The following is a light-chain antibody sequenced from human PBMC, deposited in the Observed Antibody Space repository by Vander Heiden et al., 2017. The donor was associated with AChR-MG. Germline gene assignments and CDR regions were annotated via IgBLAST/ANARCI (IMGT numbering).Light chain of an antibody. Sequence: DIQMTQSPSSLSASVGDRVTITCRASQTISSYLNWYQQRPGKAPKLLIYAASSVQTGVPSRFSGSGSGTDFTLTISRLQPEDFVTYYCQQRDSTPHTFGQRTKLEIK. CDR3: QQRDSTPHT. J-gene: IGKJ2*01. CDR1: QTISSY. V-gene: IGKV1-39*01. CDR2: AAS.